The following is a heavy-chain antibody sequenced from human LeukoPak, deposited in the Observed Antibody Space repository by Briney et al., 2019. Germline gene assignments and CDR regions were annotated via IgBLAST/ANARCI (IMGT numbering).Heavy chain of an antibody. J-gene: IGHJ4*02. D-gene: IGHD6-13*01. CDR3: ARVLSSWVDY. Sequence: PSETLSLTCTVSGYSISSGYYWGWLRQPPGVGLEWIGSISQSGSTYYNPSLKSRVTTSVSTSKDQLSLKLRSVTAADTAVYYSARVLSSWVDYSGQGTLVTVSS. V-gene: IGHV4-38-2*02. CDR1: GYSISSGYY. CDR2: ISQSGST.